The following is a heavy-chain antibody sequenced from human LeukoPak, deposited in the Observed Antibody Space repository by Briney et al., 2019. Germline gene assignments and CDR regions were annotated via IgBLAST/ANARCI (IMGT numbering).Heavy chain of an antibody. J-gene: IGHJ3*02. Sequence: GGALRLSCAASGFTFSSYWMSWVRQAPGKGLEWVANIKQDGSEKYYVDSVKGRFTISRDNAKNSLYLQMNSLRAEDTAVYYCARAIVTYYYDSSGLAFDIWGQGTMVTVSS. V-gene: IGHV3-7*01. D-gene: IGHD3-22*01. CDR3: ARAIVTYYYDSSGLAFDI. CDR1: GFTFSSYW. CDR2: IKQDGSEK.